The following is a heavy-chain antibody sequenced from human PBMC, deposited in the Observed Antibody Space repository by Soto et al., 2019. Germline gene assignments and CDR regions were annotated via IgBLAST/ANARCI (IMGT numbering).Heavy chain of an antibody. CDR3: TRDLALRHNKNHCAMDV. CDR2: IKTKIDGGTV. CDR1: GFSFSNAW. D-gene: IGHD1-1*01. Sequence: EVQLVESGGGLVKPGGSLRLSCAASGFSFSNAWMNWVRQAPGKGLEWIGRIKTKIDGGTVEYALPVKVRLTISRDDSTNPLYLEMNSLKEEDTGVYFCTRDLALRHNKNHCAMDVWGRGTTVTVSS. J-gene: IGHJ6*02. V-gene: IGHV3-15*01.